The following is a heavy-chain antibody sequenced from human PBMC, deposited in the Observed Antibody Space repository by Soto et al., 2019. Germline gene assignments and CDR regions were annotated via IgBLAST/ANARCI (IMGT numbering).Heavy chain of an antibody. CDR1: GGTFSSYA. Sequence: QVQLVQSGAEVKKPGSSVKVSCKASGGTFSSYAISWVRQAPGQGLEWMGGIIPIFGTANYAQKFQGRVTITADESTSTAYMELSSLRSEDTAVYYCASGDCGGGSCYSWYFDLWGRGTLVTVSS. J-gene: IGHJ2*01. CDR3: ASGDCGGGSCYSWYFDL. CDR2: IIPIFGTA. D-gene: IGHD2-15*01. V-gene: IGHV1-69*01.